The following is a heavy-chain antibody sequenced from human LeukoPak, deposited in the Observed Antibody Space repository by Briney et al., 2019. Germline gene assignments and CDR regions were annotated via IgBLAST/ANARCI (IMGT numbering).Heavy chain of an antibody. J-gene: IGHJ4*02. D-gene: IGHD4-17*01. CDR3: ARGSYGDHAFDY. CDR2: ITTYHGNT. Sequence: GASVRVSCKASGYTFTSYGISWVRQAPGQGLEWMGWITTYHGNTKYPQNFQGRVTMTTDTSTSTAYMELRSLRSDDTAVYYCARGSYGDHAFDYWGQGALVTVSS. CDR1: GYTFTSYG. V-gene: IGHV1-18*01.